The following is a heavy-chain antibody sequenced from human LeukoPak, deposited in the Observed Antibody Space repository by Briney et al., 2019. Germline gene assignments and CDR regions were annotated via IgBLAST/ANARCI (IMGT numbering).Heavy chain of an antibody. D-gene: IGHD2-8*01. Sequence: PGGSLRLSCAASGFTFSSYSMNWVRQAPGKGLEWVSSISSSSSYIYYADSVKGRFTISRDNAKNSLYLQMNSLRAEDTAVYYCARVDCTNGVCYFQLDYWGQGTLVTVSS. CDR1: GFTFSSYS. CDR2: ISSSSSYI. CDR3: ARVDCTNGVCYFQLDY. J-gene: IGHJ4*02. V-gene: IGHV3-21*01.